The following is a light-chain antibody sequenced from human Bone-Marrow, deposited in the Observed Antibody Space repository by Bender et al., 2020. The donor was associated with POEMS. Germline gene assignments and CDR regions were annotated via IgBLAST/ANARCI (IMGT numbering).Light chain of an antibody. CDR2: EDT. CDR3: AAWDDSLGGRVL. V-gene: IGLV2-14*02. J-gene: IGLJ2*01. Sequence: QSALTQPASVSGSPGQSITISCTATRSDVGNYLLVSWYQHYPGEIPKLILYEDTKRPSGIPDRFSGSKSGTSASLAISELRSGDGADYYGAAWDDSLGGRVLFGGGTKLTVL. CDR1: RSDVGNYLL.